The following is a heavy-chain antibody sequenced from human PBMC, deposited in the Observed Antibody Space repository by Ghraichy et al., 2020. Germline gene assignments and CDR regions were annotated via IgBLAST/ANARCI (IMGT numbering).Heavy chain of an antibody. CDR1: GGSISSYY. J-gene: IGHJ4*02. D-gene: IGHD2-21*02. Sequence: SQTLSLTCSVYGGSISSYYWSWIRQPPGKGLEWIGEINYVGVTIYNPSLESRVTISLDTYDNQFSLSLSSLTAADTALYFCARGRDCGGGACYAGPSSVDYWGQGIPVTVSS. CDR2: INYVGVT. V-gene: IGHV4-34*01. CDR3: ARGRDCGGGACYAGPSSVDY.